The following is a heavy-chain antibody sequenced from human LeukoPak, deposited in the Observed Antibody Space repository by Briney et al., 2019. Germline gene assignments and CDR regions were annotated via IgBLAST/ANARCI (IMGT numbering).Heavy chain of an antibody. D-gene: IGHD3-3*01. V-gene: IGHV3-30*04. CDR1: GFTFSSYA. CDR3: ARDRLPSHQDDFDY. J-gene: IGHJ4*02. CDR2: ISYDGSNK. Sequence: GGSLRLSCAASGFTFSSYAMHWVRQAPGKGLEWVAVISYDGSNKYYADSVKGRFTISGDNSKNTLYLQMNSLRPDDTAVYYCARDRLPSHQDDFDYWGQGTPVTVSS.